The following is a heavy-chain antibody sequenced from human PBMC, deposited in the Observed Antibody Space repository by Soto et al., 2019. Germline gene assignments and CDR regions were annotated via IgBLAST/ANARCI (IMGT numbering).Heavy chain of an antibody. V-gene: IGHV1-18*01. J-gene: IGHJ6*02. CDR3: ASGAYDRSGYRSYYYYGMDV. D-gene: IGHD3-22*01. CDR2: ISAYNGNT. Sequence: ASVKVSCKASGYTFTSYGISWVRQAPGQGLEWMGWISAYNGNTNYAQKLQGRVTMTTDTSTSTAYMELRSLRSDDTAVYYCASGAYDRSGYRSYYYYGMDVWGQGTTVTVSS. CDR1: GYTFTSYG.